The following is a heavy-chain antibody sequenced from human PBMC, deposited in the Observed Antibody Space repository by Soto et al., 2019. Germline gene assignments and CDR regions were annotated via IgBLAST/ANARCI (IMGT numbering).Heavy chain of an antibody. CDR1: GFTFSNHA. D-gene: IGHD3-9*01. Sequence: EVQLLESGGGLVQPGGSLRLSCAVSGFTFSNHAMSWVRQAPGKGLEWVSAISTAVGATYYADSVKGRFTISRDDSNNTLYLQMDSLRADDTAVYYCAREMWGWGYDIFGVDISFDHWGQGTPVTVSS. J-gene: IGHJ4*02. CDR3: AREMWGWGYDIFGVDISFDH. CDR2: ISTAVGAT. V-gene: IGHV3-23*01.